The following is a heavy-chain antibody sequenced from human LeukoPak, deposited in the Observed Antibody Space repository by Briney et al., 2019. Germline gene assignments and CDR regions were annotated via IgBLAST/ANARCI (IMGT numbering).Heavy chain of an antibody. CDR1: GGSISSYY. CDR2: IYYSGST. V-gene: IGHV4-59*01. Sequence: SETLSLTCTVSGGSISSYYWSWLRQPPGKGLEWIGYIYYSGSTNYNPSLKSRVTISVDTSKNQFSLKLSSVTAAATAVYYCARELRYFDWLLYPAWHDAFDIWGQGTMVTVSS. CDR3: ARELRYFDWLLYPAWHDAFDI. J-gene: IGHJ3*02. D-gene: IGHD3-9*01.